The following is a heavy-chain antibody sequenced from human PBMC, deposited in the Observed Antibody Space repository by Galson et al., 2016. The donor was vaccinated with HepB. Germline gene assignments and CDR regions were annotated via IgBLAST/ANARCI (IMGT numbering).Heavy chain of an antibody. CDR1: GFTFSSYG. J-gene: IGHJ4*02. CDR2: IWYDGSDK. Sequence: SLRLSCAASGFTFSSYGMHWVRQAPGKGLEWVAVIWYDGSDKYYADSVKGRFTISRDNSKNTLYLQMNSLRAKDTAVYYCARSGREAAGFDYWGQGTLVTVSS. D-gene: IGHD6-13*01. V-gene: IGHV3-33*01. CDR3: ARSGREAAGFDY.